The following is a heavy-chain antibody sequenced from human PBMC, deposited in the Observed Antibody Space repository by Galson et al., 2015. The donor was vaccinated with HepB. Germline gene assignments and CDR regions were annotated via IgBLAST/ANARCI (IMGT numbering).Heavy chain of an antibody. D-gene: IGHD1-26*01. CDR1: GFSFSSYW. V-gene: IGHV3-74*01. Sequence: SLRLSCAASGFSFSSYWMHWIRQVPGKGLVWVSHINPDGSTTGYAESVKGRFTISRDNAKNMLYLQMNSLRAEDTAVYYCEGPFSGGFECWGQGTLVTVSS. CDR2: INPDGSTT. J-gene: IGHJ4*02. CDR3: EGPFSGGFEC.